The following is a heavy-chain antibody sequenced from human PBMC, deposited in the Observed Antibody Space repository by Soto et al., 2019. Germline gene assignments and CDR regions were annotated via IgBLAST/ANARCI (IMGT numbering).Heavy chain of an antibody. D-gene: IGHD4-17*01. Sequence: EVHLVESGGGVAQPGRSLRLSCATSGFTFDDYAMHWVRQAPGKGLEWVSGISWNSDSTGYADSVKGRITISRDNAKKSLLLQMNSLRSEDTAFYFCARTTWGYGEPLDSWGQGTLVTVSS. V-gene: IGHV3-9*01. J-gene: IGHJ4*02. CDR3: ARTTWGYGEPLDS. CDR1: GFTFDDYA. CDR2: ISWNSDST.